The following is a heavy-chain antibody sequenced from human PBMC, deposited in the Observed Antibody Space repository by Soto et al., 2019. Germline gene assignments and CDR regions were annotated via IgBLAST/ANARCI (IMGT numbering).Heavy chain of an antibody. CDR1: GGSISSYY. V-gene: IGHV4-59*01. J-gene: IGHJ6*02. D-gene: IGHD2-8*01. CDR3: ARESGVTYGMDV. CDR2: IYYSGST. Sequence: SETLSLTCTVSGGSISSYYWSWIRQPPGKGLEWIGYIYYSGSTNYNPSLKSRVTISVDTSKNQLSLKLSSVTAADTAVYYCARESGVTYGMDVWGQGPTVTVSS.